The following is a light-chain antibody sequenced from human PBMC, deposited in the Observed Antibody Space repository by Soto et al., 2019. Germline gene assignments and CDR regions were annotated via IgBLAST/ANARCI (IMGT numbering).Light chain of an antibody. CDR3: QQVNSYPLT. CDR1: QGSSSS. CDR2: AAS. V-gene: IGKV1-9*01. Sequence: IQLTHSPSSLSASVGDRVTITCRASQGSSSSLAWYQQTPGKAPKFLIYAASTLQSGVPARFSGSGSGTDFTLTISSLQPEDFATYCCQQVNSYPLTFGGGTKVDI. J-gene: IGKJ4*01.